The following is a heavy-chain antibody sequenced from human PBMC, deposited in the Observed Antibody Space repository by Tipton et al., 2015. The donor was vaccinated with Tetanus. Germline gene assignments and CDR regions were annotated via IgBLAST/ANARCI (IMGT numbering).Heavy chain of an antibody. D-gene: IGHD2/OR15-2a*01. CDR3: AHLFSFLEFVS. Sequence: LVKPTQTLTLTCTFSGFSLSRSGVGVGWLRQPPGKALEWLALIYWDDDNRYNPSLKNRLIVTKDTSKNQVVLRLSNMDPVDTATYYCAHLFSFLEFVSWGPGILVTVSS. CDR2: IYWDDDN. J-gene: IGHJ4*02. V-gene: IGHV2-5*02. CDR1: GFSLSRSGVG.